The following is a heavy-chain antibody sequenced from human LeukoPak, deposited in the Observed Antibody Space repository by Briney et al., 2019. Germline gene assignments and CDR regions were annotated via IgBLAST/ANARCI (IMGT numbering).Heavy chain of an antibody. CDR3: ASVGRRDTAQFDY. CDR1: GGTFSSYA. J-gene: IGHJ4*02. Sequence: ASVKVSCRASGGTFSSYAISWVRQAPGQGLEWMGGIIPIFGTANYAQKFQGRVTITADGSTSTAYMELSSLRSEDTAVYYCASVGRRDTAQFDYWGQGTLVTVSS. V-gene: IGHV1-69*13. D-gene: IGHD5-18*01. CDR2: IIPIFGTA.